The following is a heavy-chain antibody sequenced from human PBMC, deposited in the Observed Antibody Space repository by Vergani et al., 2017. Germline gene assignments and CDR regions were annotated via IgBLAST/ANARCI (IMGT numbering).Heavy chain of an antibody. CDR1: GGSFSGYY. V-gene: IGHV4-34*01. D-gene: IGHD2-2*01. CDR2: INHSGST. CDR3: AGAPIYCSSTSCYSRRYYYYMDV. J-gene: IGHJ6*03. Sequence: QVQLQQWGAGLLKPSETLSLTCAVYGGSFSGYYWSWIRQPPGKGLEWIGEINHSGSTNYNPSLKSRVTISVDKSKNQFSLKLSSVTAADTAVYYCAGAPIYCSSTSCYSRRYYYYMDVWGKGTTVTVSS.